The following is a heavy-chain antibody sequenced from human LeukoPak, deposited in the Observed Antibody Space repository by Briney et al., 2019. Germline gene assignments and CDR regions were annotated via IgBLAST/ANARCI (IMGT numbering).Heavy chain of an antibody. CDR2: INPNSGGT. V-gene: IGHV1-2*02. CDR1: GYTFTGYY. CDR3: ARGLLDYYDSSGYYPLSLDAFDI. Sequence: GASVKVSCKASGYTFTGYYMHWVRQAPGQGLEWMGWINPNSGGTNYAQKFQGRVTMTRNTSISTAYMELSSLRSEDTAVYYCARGLLDYYDSSGYYPLSLDAFDIWGQGTMVTVSS. J-gene: IGHJ3*02. D-gene: IGHD3-22*01.